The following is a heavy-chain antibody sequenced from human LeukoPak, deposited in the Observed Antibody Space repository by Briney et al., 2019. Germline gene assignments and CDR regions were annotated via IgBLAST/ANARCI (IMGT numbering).Heavy chain of an antibody. Sequence: ASVKVSCKASGYTFTDYYKHWVRQAPGQGLEWMGWINPDSGGTKYAQKFQGRVTMTRDTSISTAYMELNSLRSDDTAVYYCARRATIVDAFDIWGQGTMVTVS. CDR1: GYTFTDYY. CDR2: INPDSGGT. CDR3: ARRATIVDAFDI. J-gene: IGHJ3*02. V-gene: IGHV1-2*02. D-gene: IGHD5-12*01.